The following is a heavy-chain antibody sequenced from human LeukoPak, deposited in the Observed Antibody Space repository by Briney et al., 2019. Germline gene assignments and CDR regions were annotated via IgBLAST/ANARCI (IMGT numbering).Heavy chain of an antibody. CDR2: IYSGGST. CDR1: GFTFSSYS. Sequence: GGSLRLSCAASGFTFSSYSMNWVRQAPGKGLEWVSLIYSGGSTYYPDSVKGRFTISRDNSKNTLYLQMNSLRAEDTAVYYCARVPKYYYGSGSYWGGFDYWGQGTLVTVSS. CDR3: ARVPKYYYGSGSYWGGFDY. J-gene: IGHJ4*02. V-gene: IGHV3-66*01. D-gene: IGHD3-10*01.